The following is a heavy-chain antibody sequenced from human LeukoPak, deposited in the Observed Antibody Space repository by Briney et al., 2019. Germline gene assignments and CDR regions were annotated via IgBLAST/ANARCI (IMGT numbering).Heavy chain of an antibody. CDR3: ARGQADVNPYDSSGHTRAFDI. CDR2: IYYSGST. CDR1: GGSISSYY. D-gene: IGHD3-22*01. J-gene: IGHJ3*02. V-gene: IGHV4-59*12. Sequence: KPSETLSLTCTVSGGSISSYYWSWIRQPPGKGLEWIGYIYYSGSTNYNPSLKSRVTISVDTSKNQFSLKLSSVTAADTAVYYCARGQADVNPYDSSGHTRAFDIWGQGTMVTVSS.